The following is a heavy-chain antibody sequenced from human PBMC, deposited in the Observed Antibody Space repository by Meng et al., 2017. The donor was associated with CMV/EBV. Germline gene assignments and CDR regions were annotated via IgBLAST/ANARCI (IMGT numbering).Heavy chain of an antibody. V-gene: IGHV1-18*01. CDR2: SSEYNGNT. J-gene: IGHJ4*02. Sequence: QAGAEGNKAGSQGTVTGKGFGYTFTRYGISGMRPAPGQGLEWMEWSSEYNGNTNYAQKLQGRVTMTTATSTSTAYMELRSLRSHDPAVYYCARMEVCGGICYSDYWGQGTLVTVSS. CDR1: GYTFTRYG. CDR3: ARMEVCGGICYSDY. D-gene: IGHD2-15*01.